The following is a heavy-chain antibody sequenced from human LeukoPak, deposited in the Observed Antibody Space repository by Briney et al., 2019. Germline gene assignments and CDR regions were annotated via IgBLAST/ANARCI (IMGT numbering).Heavy chain of an antibody. Sequence: SVKVSCKASGGTFSSYTISWVRQAPGQGLEWMGRIIPILGIANYAQKLQGRVTITADKSTSTAYMELSTLRSEDTAVYYCARDLWRKGYSYGLDYWGQGTLVTVSS. CDR1: GGTFSSYT. CDR3: ARDLWRKGYSYGLDY. D-gene: IGHD5-18*01. CDR2: IIPILGIA. V-gene: IGHV1-69*04. J-gene: IGHJ4*02.